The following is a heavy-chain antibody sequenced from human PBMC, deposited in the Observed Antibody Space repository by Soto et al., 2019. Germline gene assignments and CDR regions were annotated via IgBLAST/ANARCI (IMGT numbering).Heavy chain of an antibody. J-gene: IGHJ4*02. Sequence: PSETLSLTCAVYGGSFSGYYWTWIRQPPGPGLEWIGEINHSGSTTYHPSLKSRVTISVDTSKNQFSLNLTSVTAADTAVYYCARGSYYYDSSGYYHYWGQGTLVTVPQ. V-gene: IGHV4-34*01. CDR2: INHSGST. CDR1: GGSFSGYY. CDR3: ARGSYYYDSSGYYHY. D-gene: IGHD3-22*01.